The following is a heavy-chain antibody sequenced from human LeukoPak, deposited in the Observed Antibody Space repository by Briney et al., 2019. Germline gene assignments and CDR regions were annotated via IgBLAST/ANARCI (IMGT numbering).Heavy chain of an antibody. CDR3: AREGGGYSYGCDY. CDR1: GFTFSDYY. V-gene: IGHV3-11*01. Sequence: GGALRLSCAASGFTFSDYYMSWLRQAPGTGLEWVSYISSSGSTTYYAGSVKGRFTISRDNAKNSRYLQMNSLRAEDTAVYYCAREGGGYSYGCDYWGQGTLVTVSS. D-gene: IGHD5-18*01. J-gene: IGHJ4*02. CDR2: ISSSGSTT.